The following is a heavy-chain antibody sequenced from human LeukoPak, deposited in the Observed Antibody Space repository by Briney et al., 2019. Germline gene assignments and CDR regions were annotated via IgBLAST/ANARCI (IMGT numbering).Heavy chain of an antibody. CDR3: ARVGYSSSWFRYFDY. J-gene: IGHJ4*02. CDR2: IIPILGIA. Sequence: GASVKVSCKASGGTFSSYAISWVRQAPGQGLEWMGRIIPILGIANYAQKFQGRVTITADKSTSTAYMELSSLRSEDTAVYYCARVGYSSSWFRYFDYWGQGTLVTVSS. CDR1: GGTFSSYA. D-gene: IGHD6-13*01. V-gene: IGHV1-69*04.